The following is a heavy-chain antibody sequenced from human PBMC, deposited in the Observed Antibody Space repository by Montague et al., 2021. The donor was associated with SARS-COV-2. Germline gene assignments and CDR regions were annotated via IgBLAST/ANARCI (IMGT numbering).Heavy chain of an antibody. Sequence: SETLSLTCTVSGGSISSETSYWGWIRQPPGKGLEWIGAMSYSGGAYYNPSLKSRVTISVDTSTNQFYLNLTSVTAADTSVYYCARHWWELLSGDYNYYYGMDVWGQGTMVTVSS. CDR2: MSYSGGA. CDR3: ARHWWELLSGDYNYYYGMDV. CDR1: GGSISSETSY. J-gene: IGHJ6*02. V-gene: IGHV4-39*01. D-gene: IGHD2-15*01.